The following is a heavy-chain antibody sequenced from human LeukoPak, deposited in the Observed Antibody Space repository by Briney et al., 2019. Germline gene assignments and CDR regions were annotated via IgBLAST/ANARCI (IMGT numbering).Heavy chain of an antibody. J-gene: IGHJ4*02. CDR3: ATFRYDSSGFDY. V-gene: IGHV1-69*10. D-gene: IGHD3-22*01. Sequence: ASVKVSCKASGGTFSSYAISWVRQAPGQGLEWMGGIIPIFGITNYAQKFQDRVTITADKSTSTAYMELSSLRSEDTAVYYCATFRYDSSGFDYWGQGTLVTVSS. CDR2: IIPIFGIT. CDR1: GGTFSSYA.